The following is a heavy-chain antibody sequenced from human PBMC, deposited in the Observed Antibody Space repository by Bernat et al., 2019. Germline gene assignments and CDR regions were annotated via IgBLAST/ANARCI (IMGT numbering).Heavy chain of an antibody. CDR2: IYTSGST. Sequence: QVQLQESGPGLVKPSQTLSLTCTVSGGSISSGSYYWSWIRQPPGKGLEWIGRIYTSGSTNYNPSLKSRVTISVDTSKNQFSLKLSSVTAADTAVYYCAGTIAVAADYYYGMDVWGQGTTVTVSS. CDR1: GGSISSGSYY. J-gene: IGHJ6*02. CDR3: AGTIAVAADYYYGMDV. D-gene: IGHD6-19*01. V-gene: IGHV4-61*02.